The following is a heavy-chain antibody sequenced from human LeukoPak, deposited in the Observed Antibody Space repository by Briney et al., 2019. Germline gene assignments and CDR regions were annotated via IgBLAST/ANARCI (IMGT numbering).Heavy chain of an antibody. Sequence: PSETLSLTCTVSGGSISSYYWSWIRQPAGKGLEWIGRIYTSGSTNYNPSLKSRVTMSVDTSKNQFSLKLSSVTAADTAVYYCARGARTYYYGSGSYYNKNWFDPWGQGTLVTVSS. D-gene: IGHD3-10*01. CDR1: GGSISSYY. J-gene: IGHJ5*02. V-gene: IGHV4-4*07. CDR3: ARGARTYYYGSGSYYNKNWFDP. CDR2: IYTSGST.